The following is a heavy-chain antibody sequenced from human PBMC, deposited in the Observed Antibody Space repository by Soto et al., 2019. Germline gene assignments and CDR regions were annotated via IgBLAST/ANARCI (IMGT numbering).Heavy chain of an antibody. V-gene: IGHV4-59*01. Sequence: SETLSLTCTVSGGSISSYYWSWIRQPPGKGLEWIGFIYYSGSTHYNPSLKSRVTISVDTSKNQFSLNLSSVTAGDTATYYCARGGGYTGYEEFDDWGQRTLVTVSS. CDR2: IYYSGST. CDR1: GGSISSYY. CDR3: ARGGGYTGYEEFDD. J-gene: IGHJ4*02. D-gene: IGHD5-12*01.